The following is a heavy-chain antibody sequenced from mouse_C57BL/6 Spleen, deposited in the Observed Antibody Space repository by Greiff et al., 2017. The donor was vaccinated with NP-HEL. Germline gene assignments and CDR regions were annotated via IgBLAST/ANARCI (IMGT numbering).Heavy chain of an antibody. CDR2: ISSGSSTI. V-gene: IGHV5-17*01. Sequence: EVHLVESGGGLVKPGGSLKLSCAASGFTFSDYGMHWVRQAPEKGLEWVAYISSGSSTIYYADTVKGRFTISRDNAKNTLFLQMTSLRSEDTAMYYCARGELRGEEYAMDYWGQGTSVTVSS. CDR3: ARGELRGEEYAMDY. J-gene: IGHJ4*01. D-gene: IGHD3-2*02. CDR1: GFTFSDYG.